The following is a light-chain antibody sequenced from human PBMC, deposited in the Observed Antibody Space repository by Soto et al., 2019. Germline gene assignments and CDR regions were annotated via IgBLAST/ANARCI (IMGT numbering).Light chain of an antibody. V-gene: IGLV2-14*01. J-gene: IGLJ1*01. Sequence: QSVLTQPASVSGSPGQSITISCTGTSNDVGGHNAVSWFQQHPGKAPKLIIYDVDNRPSGVSNRVSGSKSGNTASLTISGLQAEDEADYYCSSYTTGGAYGFGFGTKVTVL. CDR3: SSYTTGGAYG. CDR2: DVD. CDR1: SNDVGGHNA.